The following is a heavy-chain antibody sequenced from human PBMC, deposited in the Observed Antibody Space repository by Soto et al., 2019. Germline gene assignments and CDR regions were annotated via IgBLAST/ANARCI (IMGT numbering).Heavy chain of an antibody. Sequence: PGGSLRLSRAASGFTFNSYAMHWVRQAPGKGLEWVAVISYDASTKYYADSVKGRFTISRDNSKNTLYLQMNSLRAEDTAVYYCATNSYGYVSTYYFDYWGQGTLVTVSS. V-gene: IGHV3-30*03. J-gene: IGHJ4*02. CDR2: ISYDASTK. CDR3: ATNSYGYVSTYYFDY. D-gene: IGHD5-18*01. CDR1: GFTFNSYA.